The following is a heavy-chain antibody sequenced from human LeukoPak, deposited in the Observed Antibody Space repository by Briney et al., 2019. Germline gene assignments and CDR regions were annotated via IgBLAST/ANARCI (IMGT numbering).Heavy chain of an antibody. V-gene: IGHV3-30*02. CDR1: GFIFSRSA. CDR2: IAHHGNNQ. D-gene: IGHD2-8*02. Sequence: GGSLRLSCAASGFIFSRSAMHWVRQGPGKGLEWVAYIAHHGNNQYYADSVKGRFTISRDNSKGTLFLQMNSLRVDDTAVYYCAKDGSWSCTDWGQGTLVRVSS. J-gene: IGHJ4*02. CDR3: AKDGSWSCTD.